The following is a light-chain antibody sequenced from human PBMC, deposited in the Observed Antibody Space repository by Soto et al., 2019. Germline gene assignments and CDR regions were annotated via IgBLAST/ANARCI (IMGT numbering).Light chain of an antibody. Sequence: QSALTQPASVSGSPGQSITISCTGTRSDIGKYDLVSWYQQHPVKSPKLIIYEGNKRPSGVSRRFSGSKSANTASLTISGLQAEDEAEYYCCSYAGSYTVIFGGGTKLTVL. CDR1: RSDIGKYDL. J-gene: IGLJ2*01. CDR3: CSYAGSYTVI. CDR2: EGN. V-gene: IGLV2-23*01.